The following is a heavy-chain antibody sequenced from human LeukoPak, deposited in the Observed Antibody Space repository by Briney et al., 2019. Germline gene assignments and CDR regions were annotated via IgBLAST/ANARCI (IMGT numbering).Heavy chain of an antibody. CDR3: ARDLLTTPYDFWSGYYFGWFDP. CDR2: IKQDGSEK. Sequence: PGGSLRLSCAASGFTFSSYWMSWVRQAPGKGLEWVANIKQDGSEKYYVDSVKGRFTISRDNAKNSLYLQMNSLRAEDTAVYYCARDLLTTPYDFWSGYYFGWFDPWGQGTLVTVSS. V-gene: IGHV3-7*01. J-gene: IGHJ5*02. D-gene: IGHD3-3*01. CDR1: GFTFSSYW.